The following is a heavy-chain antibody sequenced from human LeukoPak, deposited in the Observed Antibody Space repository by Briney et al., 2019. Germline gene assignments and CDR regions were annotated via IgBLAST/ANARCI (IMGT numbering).Heavy chain of an antibody. J-gene: IGHJ6*03. V-gene: IGHV1-8*03. D-gene: IGHD1-7*01. Sequence: ASVNVSCKASGYTFTSYDINWVRQATGQGLEWMGWMNPNSGNTGYAQKFQGRVTITRNTSISTAYMELSSLRSEDTAVYYCARGPTGTTPRFYYYYMDVWGKGTTVTVSS. CDR3: ARGPTGTTPRFYYYYMDV. CDR2: MNPNSGNT. CDR1: GYTFTSYD.